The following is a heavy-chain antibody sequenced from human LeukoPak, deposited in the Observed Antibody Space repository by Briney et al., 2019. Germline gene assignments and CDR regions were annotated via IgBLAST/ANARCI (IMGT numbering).Heavy chain of an antibody. CDR1: GGSISSSSYY. D-gene: IGHD3-10*01. CDR2: INHSGST. Sequence: PSETLSLTCTVSGGSISSSSYYWGWIRQPPGKGLEWIGEINHSGSTNYNPSLKSRVTISVDTSKNQFSLKLSSVTAADTAVYYCARGKQLQVRRSWFDPWGQGTLVTVSS. J-gene: IGHJ5*02. CDR3: ARGKQLQVRRSWFDP. V-gene: IGHV4-39*07.